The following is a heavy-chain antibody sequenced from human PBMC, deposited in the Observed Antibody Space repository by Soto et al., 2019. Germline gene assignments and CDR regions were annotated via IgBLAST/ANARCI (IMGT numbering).Heavy chain of an antibody. D-gene: IGHD3-10*01. CDR3: ARAQYGSGYGMDV. V-gene: IGHV4-30-4*01. Sequence: SETLSLTCTVSGGSISSGDYYWSWIRQPPGKGLEWIGYIYYSGSTYYNPSLKSRVTISVDTSKNQFSLKLSSVTAADTAVYYCARAQYGSGYGMDVWGQGTTVTVSS. CDR1: GGSISSGDYY. J-gene: IGHJ6*02. CDR2: IYYSGST.